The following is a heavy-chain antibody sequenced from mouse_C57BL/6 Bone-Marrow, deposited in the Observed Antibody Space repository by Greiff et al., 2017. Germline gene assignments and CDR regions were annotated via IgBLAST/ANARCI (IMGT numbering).Heavy chain of an antibody. CDR1: GFTFSDAW. CDR2: IRNKANNHAT. D-gene: IGHD2-2*01. Sequence: EVKLAESGGGLVQPGGSMKLSCAASGFTFSDAWMDWVRQSPEKGLEWGAEIRNKANNHATYYAESVKGRFTISRDDSKSSVYLQMNSLRAEDTGIYYCTGYGYGYDGNYAMDYWGQGTSGTVSA. V-gene: IGHV6-6*01. CDR3: TGYGYGYDGNYAMDY. J-gene: IGHJ4*01.